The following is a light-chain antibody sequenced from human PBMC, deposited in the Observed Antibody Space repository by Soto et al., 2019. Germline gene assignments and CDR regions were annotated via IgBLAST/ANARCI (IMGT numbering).Light chain of an antibody. V-gene: IGLV2-14*01. CDR1: SSDIGDYDY. Sequence: QSALTQPASVSGSPGQSITISCTGTSSDIGDYDYVSWYQQHPGKAPKLLISEVSNRPSGVSNRFSGSKSGNTASLTISGLQAEDEADYYCNSYASGNTRVFGTGTNSPS. CDR2: EVS. CDR3: NSYASGNTRV. J-gene: IGLJ1*01.